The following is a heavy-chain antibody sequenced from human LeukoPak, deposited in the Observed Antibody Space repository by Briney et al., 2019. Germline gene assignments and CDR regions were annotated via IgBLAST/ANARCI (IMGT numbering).Heavy chain of an antibody. Sequence: GGSLRLSCAASGFTFSSHAMSWVRQAPGKGLEWVSGMSGSGGTTNYADSVKGRFTISRDNSKNALYLQMNSLRAEDTAVYYCAQSYYYDSRGAYYFDCWGQGALVTVSS. D-gene: IGHD3-22*01. V-gene: IGHV3-23*01. CDR3: AQSYYYDSRGAYYFDC. CDR2: MSGSGGTT. J-gene: IGHJ4*02. CDR1: GFTFSSHA.